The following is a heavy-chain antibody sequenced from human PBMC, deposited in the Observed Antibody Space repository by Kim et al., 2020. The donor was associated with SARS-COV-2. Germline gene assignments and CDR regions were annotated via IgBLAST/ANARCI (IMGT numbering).Heavy chain of an antibody. Sequence: GGSLRLSCAASGFTFSSYAMHWVRQAPGKGLEWVAVISYDGSNKYYADSVKGRFTISRDNSKNTLYLQMNSLRAEDTAVYYCARGGGITGTTGEDYWGQGTLVTVSS. V-gene: IGHV3-30-3*01. D-gene: IGHD1-7*01. CDR1: GFTFSSYA. CDR2: ISYDGSNK. CDR3: ARGGGITGTTGEDY. J-gene: IGHJ4*02.